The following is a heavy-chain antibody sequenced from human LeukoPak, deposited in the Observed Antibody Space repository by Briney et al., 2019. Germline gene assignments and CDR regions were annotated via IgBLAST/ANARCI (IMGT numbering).Heavy chain of an antibody. D-gene: IGHD3-16*02. Sequence: GGSLRLSCAASGFTVSSNYMSWVRQGPGKGLEWVALIYNDGGTHYTDSVKGRFTISRDTSRNTLFLQMNSLRVEDSAMYYCVKRLTLGDLSIKGAFALWGQGTVVTVAS. J-gene: IGHJ3*01. CDR1: GFTVSSNY. CDR3: VKRLTLGDLSIKGAFAL. V-gene: IGHV3-53*01. CDR2: IYNDGGT.